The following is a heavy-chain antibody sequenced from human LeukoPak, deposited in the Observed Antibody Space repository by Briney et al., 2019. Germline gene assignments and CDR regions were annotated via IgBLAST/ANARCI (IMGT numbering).Heavy chain of an antibody. CDR1: GFTFSNYW. J-gene: IGHJ6*03. D-gene: IGHD3-22*01. CDR3: ARDGVYYDSSGYGDYYYYMDV. Sequence: QPGGSLRLSCAASGFTFSNYWMHWVRQAPGKGLVWVSRINSDGINTSYADSVKGRFTISRDNAKNTLNLQMNSLRAEDTAVYYCARDGVYYDSSGYGDYYYYMDVWGKGTTVTVSS. CDR2: INSDGINT. V-gene: IGHV3-74*01.